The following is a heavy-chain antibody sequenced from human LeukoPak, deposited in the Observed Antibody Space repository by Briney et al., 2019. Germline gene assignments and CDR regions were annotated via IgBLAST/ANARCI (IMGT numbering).Heavy chain of an antibody. Sequence: GGSLRLSCAASGFTFRNYWMSWVRRAPGKGLEWLANINYDGSGSLYVGSVRGRFTISRDNTKNSLYLQMNSLRAEDTAVYYCARVPLEGYYVSSGLDYWGQGTLVTVSS. CDR1: GFTFRNYW. CDR2: INYDGSGS. D-gene: IGHD3-22*01. CDR3: ARVPLEGYYVSSGLDY. J-gene: IGHJ4*02. V-gene: IGHV3-7*01.